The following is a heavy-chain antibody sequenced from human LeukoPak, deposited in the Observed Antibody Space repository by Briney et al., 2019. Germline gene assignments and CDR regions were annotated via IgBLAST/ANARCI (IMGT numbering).Heavy chain of an antibody. CDR3: ARDRGYCSGGSCYSLDYYYYGMDV. CDR1: GFTFTTYS. J-gene: IGHJ6*02. V-gene: IGHV3-21*01. Sequence: GGSLRLSCAASGFTFTTYSMNWVRQAPGKGLEWVSSISVSSNYIFYADSVKGRFTISRDNSKNTLYLQMNSLRAEDTAVYYCARDRGYCSGGSCYSLDYYYYGMDVWGQGTTVTVSS. D-gene: IGHD2-15*01. CDR2: ISVSSNYI.